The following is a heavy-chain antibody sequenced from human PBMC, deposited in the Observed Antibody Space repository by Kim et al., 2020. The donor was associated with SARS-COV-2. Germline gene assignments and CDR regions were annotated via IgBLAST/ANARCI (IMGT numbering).Heavy chain of an antibody. CDR1: GFTVSSNY. V-gene: IGHV3-53*01. D-gene: IGHD4-4*01. J-gene: IGHJ6*02. CDR2: IYSGGST. CDR3: ARDKHYSIGYHGMDV. Sequence: GGSLRLSCAASGFTVSSNYMSWVRQAPGKGLEWVSVIYSGGSTYYADSVKGRFTISRDNSKNTLYLQMNSLRAEDTAVYYCARDKHYSIGYHGMDVWGQGTTVTVSS.